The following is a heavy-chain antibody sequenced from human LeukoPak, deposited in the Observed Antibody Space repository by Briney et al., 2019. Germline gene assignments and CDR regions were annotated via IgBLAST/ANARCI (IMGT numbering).Heavy chain of an antibody. D-gene: IGHD5-12*01. Sequence: SETLSLTCAVYVESFSGYYWSWIRQAPGKGLEWIGEISYGGSTNYNPSLESRVTISVDTSKNQFSLKLSSVTAADTAMYFCARRGGYDAFDSWGQGTLVTVSS. CDR1: VESFSGYY. V-gene: IGHV4-34*01. J-gene: IGHJ4*02. CDR3: ARRGGYDAFDS. CDR2: ISYGGST.